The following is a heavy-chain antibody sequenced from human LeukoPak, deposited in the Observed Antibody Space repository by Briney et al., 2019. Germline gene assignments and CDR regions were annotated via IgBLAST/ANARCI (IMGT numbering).Heavy chain of an antibody. CDR1: GYTFTTYY. CDR2: INPSGGST. Sequence: GASVTVSFTASGYTFTTYYMHWVRQAPGQGLEWMGIINPSGGSTSYAQKFQGRVTKTRHTSTSTVYMELSSLRSEDTAVYYCAILVGANDFDYWGQGTLVTVSS. D-gene: IGHD1-26*01. V-gene: IGHV1-46*01. CDR3: AILVGANDFDY. J-gene: IGHJ4*02.